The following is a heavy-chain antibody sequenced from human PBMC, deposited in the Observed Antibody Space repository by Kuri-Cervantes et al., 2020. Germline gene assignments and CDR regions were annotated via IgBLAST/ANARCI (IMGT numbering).Heavy chain of an antibody. J-gene: IGHJ3*02. Sequence: GESLKISCAASGFTFSNSDMNWVRQAPGKGLEWVSGVSWNGSRTHYADSVKGRFIISRDNSKNTLYLQMNSLRAEDTAVYYCAKLVPAAMWGDAFDIWGQGTMVTVSS. V-gene: IGHV3-19*01. D-gene: IGHD2-2*01. CDR3: AKLVPAAMWGDAFDI. CDR2: VSWNGSRT. CDR1: GFTFSNSD.